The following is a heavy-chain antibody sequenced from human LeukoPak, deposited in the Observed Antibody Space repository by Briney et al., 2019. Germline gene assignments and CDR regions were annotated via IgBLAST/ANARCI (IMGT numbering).Heavy chain of an antibody. CDR1: GFTFSDYY. Sequence: PGGSWRLSCAASGFTFSDYYMSWIRKAPGKGLEWVSYISSISSTIYYADSVKGRFTISRDNAKNSLYLQMNSLRAEDTTVYYCARDSLFATTSGGSDYWGQGTLVTVSS. D-gene: IGHD3-16*01. CDR3: ARDSLFATTSGGSDY. V-gene: IGHV3-11*01. J-gene: IGHJ4*02. CDR2: ISSISSTI.